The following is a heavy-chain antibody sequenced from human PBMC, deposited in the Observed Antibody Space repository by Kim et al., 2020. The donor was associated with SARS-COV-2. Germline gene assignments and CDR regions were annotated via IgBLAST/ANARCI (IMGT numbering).Heavy chain of an antibody. CDR2: MFSGGTT. CDR1: GFDVTSFY. V-gene: IGHV3-53*01. D-gene: IGHD2-21*02. Sequence: GGSLRLSCAASGFDVTSFYMNWVRQAPGKGLEWVSVMFSGGTTVYADSVKGRFTISRDKTKNTFHLQMNSLTAEDTAVYYCAREGTASSATYFDLWGPGT. CDR3: AREGTASSATYFDL. J-gene: IGHJ4*02.